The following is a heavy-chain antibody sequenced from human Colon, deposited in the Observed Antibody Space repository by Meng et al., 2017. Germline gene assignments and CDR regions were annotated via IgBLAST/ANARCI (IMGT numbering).Heavy chain of an antibody. V-gene: IGHV4-30-4*01. CDR3: ARDRKHYGERGWFDP. CDR1: GGSISSGDYY. CDR2: IYYSGST. Sequence: GQRQGSGPGLGQPSQTLSLTCTVSGGSISSGDYYWSWIRQPPGKGLEWIGYIYYSGSTYSNASLKSRVTISIDRSKNQFSLKLSSVTAADTAVYYCARDRKHYGERGWFDPWGQGTLVTVSS. J-gene: IGHJ5*02. D-gene: IGHD4-17*01.